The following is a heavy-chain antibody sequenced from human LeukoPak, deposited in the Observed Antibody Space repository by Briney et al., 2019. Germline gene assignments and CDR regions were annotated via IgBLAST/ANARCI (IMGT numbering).Heavy chain of an antibody. CDR2: IWYDGSNK. CDR3: ARAAPYDSSGYPSGFDY. Sequence: GGSLRLSCAASGFTFSSYGMHWVRKAPGKGLEWVAVIWYDGSNKYYADSVKGRFTISRDNSKNTLYLQMNSLRAEDTAVYYCARAAPYDSSGYPSGFDYWGQGTLVTVSS. V-gene: IGHV3-33*01. J-gene: IGHJ4*02. D-gene: IGHD3-22*01. CDR1: GFTFSSYG.